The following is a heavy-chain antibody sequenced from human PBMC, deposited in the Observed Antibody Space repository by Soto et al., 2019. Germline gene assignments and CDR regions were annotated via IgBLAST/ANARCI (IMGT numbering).Heavy chain of an antibody. J-gene: IGHJ5*02. V-gene: IGHV4-31*03. CDR1: GGSIRSGGYY. Sequence: TLSLTFTVSGGSIRSGGYYWSCDRHDPVTGLEWIGYIYYSGSTYYNQYLKSRVTISVDTSKNQFSLKLSSLTAADTAVYYCARGYYGPMNWFDPWGQGTLAPVSS. D-gene: IGHD3-10*01. CDR3: ARGYYGPMNWFDP. CDR2: IYYSGST.